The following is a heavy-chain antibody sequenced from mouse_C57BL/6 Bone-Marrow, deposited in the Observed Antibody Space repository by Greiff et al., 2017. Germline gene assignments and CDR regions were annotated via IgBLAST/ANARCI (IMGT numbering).Heavy chain of an antibody. V-gene: IGHV5-6*01. J-gene: IGHJ2*01. D-gene: IGHD2-4*01. CDR1: GFTFSSYG. CDR2: ISSGGSYT. Sequence: EVQLVESGGDLVKPGGSLKLSCAASGFTFSSYGMSWVRQTPDKRLEWVATISSGGSYTYYPDSVKGRVTISRDNAKNTLYLQMSSLKSEDTAMYYCARTMMTCDYWGQGTTLTVSS. CDR3: ARTMMTCDY.